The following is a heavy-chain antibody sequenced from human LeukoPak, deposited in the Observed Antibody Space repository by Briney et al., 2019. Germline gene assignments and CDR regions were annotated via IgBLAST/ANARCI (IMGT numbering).Heavy chain of an antibody. V-gene: IGHV1-18*01. Sequence: GASVKVSCKASGYTFTSYGISWVRLAPGQGLEWMGWISAYNGNTNYAQKLQGRVTMTTDTSTSTAYMELRSLRIDETAVFYHAGDVVVVPAASSDAFDIWGQGTMVTVSS. CDR2: ISAYNGNT. J-gene: IGHJ3*02. CDR1: GYTFTSYG. D-gene: IGHD2-2*01. CDR3: AGDVVVVPAASSDAFDI.